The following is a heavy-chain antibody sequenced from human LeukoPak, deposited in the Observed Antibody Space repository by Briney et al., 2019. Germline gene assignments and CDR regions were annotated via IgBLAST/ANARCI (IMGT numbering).Heavy chain of an antibody. J-gene: IGHJ6*02. CDR1: GYTFTSYA. V-gene: IGHV1-3*01. CDR3: ARVGVPGYCSSTSCYYYYGMDV. D-gene: IGHD2-2*01. CDR2: INAGNGNT. Sequence: ASVKVSCKASGYTFTSYAMHWVRQAPGQRLEWMGWINAGNGNTKYSQKFQGRVTITRDTSASTAYMELSSLKSEDTAVYYCARVGVPGYCSSTSCYYYYGMDVWGQGTTVTVSS.